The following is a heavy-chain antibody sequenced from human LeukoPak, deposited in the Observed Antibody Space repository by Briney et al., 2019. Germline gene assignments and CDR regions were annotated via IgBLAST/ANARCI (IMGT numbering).Heavy chain of an antibody. CDR3: AREGGSGMIVVVSHQYFQH. D-gene: IGHD3-22*01. V-gene: IGHV1-69*13. J-gene: IGHJ1*01. CDR2: IIPIFGTP. Sequence: ASVKVSCKASGAVTWVRQAPGQGLEWMGGIIPIFGTPNYTQKFQGRVTITADESTSTAYMELSSLRSEDTAVYYCAREGGSGMIVVVSHQYFQHWGQGTLVTVSS. CDR1: GA.